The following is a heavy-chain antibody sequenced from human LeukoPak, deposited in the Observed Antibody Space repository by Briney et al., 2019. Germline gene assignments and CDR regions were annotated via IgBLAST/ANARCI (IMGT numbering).Heavy chain of an antibody. V-gene: IGHV3-23*01. CDR3: ARFDYGDYEGYFDY. CDR2: ISGSGGST. Sequence: PGGSLRLSCAASGFTFSSYAMSWVRQAPGKGLEWVSGISGSGGSTYYADSVKGRFTISRDNSNNTLYLQMNSLRAEDTAAYYCARFDYGDYEGYFDYWGQGTLVTVST. D-gene: IGHD4-17*01. J-gene: IGHJ4*02. CDR1: GFTFSSYA.